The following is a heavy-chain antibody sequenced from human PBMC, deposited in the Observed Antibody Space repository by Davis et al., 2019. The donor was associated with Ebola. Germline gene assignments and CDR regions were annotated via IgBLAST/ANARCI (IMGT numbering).Heavy chain of an antibody. CDR2: INIDGSST. CDR1: GFTFSGYW. J-gene: IGHJ1*01. D-gene: IGHD3-22*01. V-gene: IGHV3-74*01. CDR3: SRDMIEEGLSSPHPDFQH. Sequence: PGGSLRLSCAASGFTFSGYWMHWVRQAPGKGLVWVSRINIDGSSTTYADSVKGRFTISRDNSKNTLYLQVYSLRAEDTAVYYCSRDMIEEGLSSPHPDFQHWGQGTLVTVSS.